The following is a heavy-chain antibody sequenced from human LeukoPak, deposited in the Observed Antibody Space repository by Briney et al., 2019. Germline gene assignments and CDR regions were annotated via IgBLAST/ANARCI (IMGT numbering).Heavy chain of an antibody. Sequence: GGSLRLSCAASGFTFSSYSMNWVRQAPGKGLEWVSYISSSSSTIYYADSVKGRFTISRDNAKNSLYLQMNSLRAEDTAVYYCATAYCSSTSCPNDAFDIWGRGTMVTVSS. J-gene: IGHJ3*02. CDR3: ATAYCSSTSCPNDAFDI. D-gene: IGHD2-2*01. V-gene: IGHV3-48*01. CDR2: ISSSSSTI. CDR1: GFTFSSYS.